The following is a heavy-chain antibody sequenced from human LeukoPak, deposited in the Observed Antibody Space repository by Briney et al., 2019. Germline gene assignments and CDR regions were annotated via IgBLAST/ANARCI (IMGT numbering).Heavy chain of an antibody. Sequence: ASVKVSCKVSGYTFTMYYMHWVRQAPGQGLEWMGRINPNSGDTNYAQKFFGSVTMTRDTSITTAYMELTGLTSDDTAVYYCAGSVWLGDYYFDYWGQGTLVTVSS. CDR3: AGSVWLGDYYFDY. D-gene: IGHD3-10*01. J-gene: IGHJ4*02. CDR2: INPNSGDT. V-gene: IGHV1-2*06. CDR1: GYTFTMYY.